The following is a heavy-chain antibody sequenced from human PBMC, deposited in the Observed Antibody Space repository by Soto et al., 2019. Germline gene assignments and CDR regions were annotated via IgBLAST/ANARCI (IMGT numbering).Heavy chain of an antibody. CDR2: IYYSGST. CDR1: GGSISSGGYY. D-gene: IGHD1-7*01. J-gene: IGHJ6*02. V-gene: IGHV4-31*03. CDR3: ARDVSRITGTTTLGLGGMDV. Sequence: SETLSLTCTVSGGSISSGGYYWSWIRQHPGKGLEWIGYIYYSGSTYYNPSLKSRVTISVDTSKNQFSLKLSSVTAADTAVYYCARDVSRITGTTTLGLGGMDVWGQGTTVTVSS.